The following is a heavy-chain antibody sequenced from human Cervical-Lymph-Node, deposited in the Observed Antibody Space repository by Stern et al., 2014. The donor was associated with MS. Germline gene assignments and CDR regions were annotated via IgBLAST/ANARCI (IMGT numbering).Heavy chain of an antibody. J-gene: IGHJ6*02. CDR3: ARDRNDGSDYYRPPYGMDV. Sequence: VQLVQSGAEVRKPGSSVRVSCKASGGTFSNYVISWVRQAPGQGLEWIGRIIPITGVANHAKKYQGRVTITADKFTNTAYMDLSSLRSEDTAVYYCARDRNDGSDYYRPPYGMDVWGQGTTVTVSS. CDR1: GGTFSNYV. V-gene: IGHV1-69*09. CDR2: IIPITGVA. D-gene: IGHD3-22*01.